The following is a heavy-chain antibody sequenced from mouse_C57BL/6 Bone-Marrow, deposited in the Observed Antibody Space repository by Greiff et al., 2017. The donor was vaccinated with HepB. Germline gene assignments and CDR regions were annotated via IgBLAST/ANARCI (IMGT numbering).Heavy chain of an antibody. CDR1: GYTFTSYW. CDR2: IDPSDSYT. CDR3: AREGDY. J-gene: IGHJ2*01. Sequence: VQLQQPGAELVMPGASVKLSCKASGYTFTSYWMHWVKQRPGQGLEWIGEIDPSDSYTNYNQKFKGKSTLAVDKSSSTAYMQLSSLTSEDSAVYYWAREGDYWGQGTTLTVAS. V-gene: IGHV1-69*01.